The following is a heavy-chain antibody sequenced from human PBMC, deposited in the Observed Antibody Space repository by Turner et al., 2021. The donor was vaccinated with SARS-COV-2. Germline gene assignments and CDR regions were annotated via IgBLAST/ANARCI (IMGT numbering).Heavy chain of an antibody. CDR1: GFTLSSYA. Sequence: QVQRVESGGGVVQPGRSLRLACATSGFTLSSYAMHWVHQAPGKGLEWVAVISYDGSNKYYADSVKGRFTISRDNSKNTLYLRMNSLRAEDTAVYYRARDHWGNVVVVTAIHYYYGMDVWGQGTTVTVSS. CDR2: ISYDGSNK. CDR3: ARDHWGNVVVVTAIHYYYGMDV. D-gene: IGHD2-21*02. J-gene: IGHJ6*02. V-gene: IGHV3-30-3*01.